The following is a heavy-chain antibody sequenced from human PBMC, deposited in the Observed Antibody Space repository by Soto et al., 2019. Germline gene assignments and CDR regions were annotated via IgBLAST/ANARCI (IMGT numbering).Heavy chain of an antibody. Sequence: GGSLRLSCAASGFTFSSYAMNWVRQAPGKGLEWVSVISGSGGNTYYADSVKGRFTISRDNSKNTLYLQMNSLRAEDAAVYFCAKNPKYSNSGADYWGQGTLVTVSS. CDR2: ISGSGGNT. CDR3: AKNPKYSNSGADY. CDR1: GFTFSSYA. V-gene: IGHV3-23*01. J-gene: IGHJ4*02. D-gene: IGHD6-6*01.